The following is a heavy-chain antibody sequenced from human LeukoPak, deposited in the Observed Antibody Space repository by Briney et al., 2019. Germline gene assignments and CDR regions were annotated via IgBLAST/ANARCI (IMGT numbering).Heavy chain of an antibody. CDR1: GGSISSSSYY. CDR3: ARTAGVAVAGSRQYFDY. Sequence: PSETLSLTCSVSGGSISSSSYYWGWIRQPPGKGLEWIGSYYYSGNTYYNLSLKSRVTISVDTSKNEFSLKLRSVTAADTAVYYCARTAGVAVAGSRQYFDYWGQGTLVTVSS. D-gene: IGHD6-19*01. J-gene: IGHJ4*02. V-gene: IGHV4-39*01. CDR2: YYYSGNT.